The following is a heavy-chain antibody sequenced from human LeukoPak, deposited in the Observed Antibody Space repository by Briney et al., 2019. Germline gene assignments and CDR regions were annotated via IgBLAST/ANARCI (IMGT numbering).Heavy chain of an antibody. CDR2: ISGSGGSA. D-gene: IGHD4-17*01. CDR3: AKDARTTVTARFDY. V-gene: IGHV3-23*01. Sequence: SXGXSXXAXGXTXXXYATSWVRQAPGKGLEWVSAISGSGGSAYYADSVKGRFTISRDNSKNTLYLQMNSLRAEDTAVYYCAKDARTTVTARFDYWGQGTLVTVSS. J-gene: IGHJ4*02. CDR1: GXTXXXYA.